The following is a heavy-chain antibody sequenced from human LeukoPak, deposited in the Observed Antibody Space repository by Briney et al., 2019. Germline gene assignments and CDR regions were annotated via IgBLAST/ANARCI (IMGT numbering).Heavy chain of an antibody. CDR1: GVSITNSY. D-gene: IGHD1-1*01. CDR3: GRAPLSTNEFDI. J-gene: IGHJ3*02. V-gene: IGHV4-59*01. CDR2: INYSGST. Sequence: KPSETLSLTCTVSGVSITNSYWNWIRQSPGKGLEWIGYINYSGSTNYNPSLKSRVTISVDTSKNEFSLKLSPVTAATTAVYFCGRAPLSTNEFDIWGQGTMVTVSS.